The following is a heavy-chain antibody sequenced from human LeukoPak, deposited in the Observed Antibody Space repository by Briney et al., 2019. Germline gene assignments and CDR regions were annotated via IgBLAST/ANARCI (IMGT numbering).Heavy chain of an antibody. D-gene: IGHD2-21*01. J-gene: IGHJ6*03. CDR2: IIPLFGST. CDR1: GGTLSYHA. CDR3: ARSVENVLSYYMDV. Sequence: GSSVKVSCKASGGTLSYHAVSWVRQAPGQGLEWMGGIIPLFGSTKYTQKFQGRVTITTDESTSAAYMELSNLRSDDTAVYYCARSVENVLSYYMDVWGEGTTVTVSS. V-gene: IGHV1-69*05.